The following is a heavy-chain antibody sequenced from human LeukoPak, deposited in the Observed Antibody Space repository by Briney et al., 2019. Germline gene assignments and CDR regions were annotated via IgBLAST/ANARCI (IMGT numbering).Heavy chain of an antibody. CDR2: MSAYNDRT. D-gene: IGHD3-9*01. V-gene: IGHV3-23*01. CDR3: AQELSDIFVVRTDS. J-gene: IGHJ4*02. Sequence: GGSLRLSCAASGFTFSDTAMSWVRQTPGKGLEWVATMSAYNDRTHYADSVRGRFTVSRDNSKNTLSLQMNSLREDDTAVYYCAQELSDIFVVRTDSWGQGTLVTVSS. CDR1: GFTFSDTA.